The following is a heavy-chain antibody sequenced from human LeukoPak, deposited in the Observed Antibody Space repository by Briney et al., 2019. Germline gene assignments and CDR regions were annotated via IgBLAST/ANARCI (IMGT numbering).Heavy chain of an antibody. Sequence: GGSLRLSCAASGFTFSSYGMSWVRQAPGKGLEWVSAISGSGGSTYYADSVKGRFTISRDNSKNTLYLQMNSLRAEDTAVYYCAKIWRDIVVVPAAPGRYYYYYMDVWGQGTLVTVSS. V-gene: IGHV3-23*01. CDR1: GFTFSSYG. CDR2: ISGSGGST. J-gene: IGHJ6*03. D-gene: IGHD2-2*01. CDR3: AKIWRDIVVVPAAPGRYYYYYMDV.